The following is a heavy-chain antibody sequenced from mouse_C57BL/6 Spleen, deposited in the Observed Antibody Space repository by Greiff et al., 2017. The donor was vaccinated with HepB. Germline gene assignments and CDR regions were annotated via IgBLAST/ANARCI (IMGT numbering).Heavy chain of an antibody. CDR2: IYPGDGDT. V-gene: IGHV1-82*01. J-gene: IGHJ1*03. D-gene: IGHD1-1*01. Sequence: VKLMESGPELVKPGASVKISCKASGYAFSSSWMNWVKQRPGKGLEWIGRIYPGDGDTNYNGKFKGKATLTADKSSSTAYMQLSSLTSEDSAVYFCASLILRDFDVWGTGTTVTVSS. CDR1: GYAFSSSW. CDR3: ASLILRDFDV.